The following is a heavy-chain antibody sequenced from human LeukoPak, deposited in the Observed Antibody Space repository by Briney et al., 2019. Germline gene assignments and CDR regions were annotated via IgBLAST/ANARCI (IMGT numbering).Heavy chain of an antibody. V-gene: IGHV3-15*01. CDR1: GFTFSNAW. Sequence: GGSLRLSCAASGFTFSNAWMSWVRQAPGKGLEWVGRIKSKTDGGTTDYAAPVKGRFTISRDDSKNTLYLQMNSLKTEDTAVYYCTTTLTGYYITMDVWGKGTTVTNSS. CDR3: TTTLTGYYITMDV. CDR2: IKSKTDGGTT. J-gene: IGHJ6*04. D-gene: IGHD3-9*01.